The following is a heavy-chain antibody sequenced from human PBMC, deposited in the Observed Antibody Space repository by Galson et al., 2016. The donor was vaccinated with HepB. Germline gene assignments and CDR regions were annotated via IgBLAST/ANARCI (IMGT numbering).Heavy chain of an antibody. CDR1: GDSIGGTNYY. J-gene: IGHJ5*02. D-gene: IGHD1-26*01. CDR2: IYYGGT. V-gene: IGHV4-39*07. CDR3: ARAIQPLGATGRFDP. Sequence: SETLSLTCAVSGDSIGGTNYYWGWIRQPQGKGLEWIASIYYGGTYYNPSLQRRLTISSATSKNQFSLRVNSVTAAETAVYCCARAIQPLGATGRFDPWGQGILVTVSS.